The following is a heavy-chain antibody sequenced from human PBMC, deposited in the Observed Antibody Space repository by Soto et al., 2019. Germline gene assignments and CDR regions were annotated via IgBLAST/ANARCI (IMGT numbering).Heavy chain of an antibody. J-gene: IGHJ5*02. CDR3: ARGRYYGDFNCFYP. CDR1: GGSISTGGYY. V-gene: IGHV4-31*01. Sequence: QVQLQESGPGLVKPSQTLSLICTVSGGSISTGGYYWSWIRQHPWMGREWIWSMYYSGTTYYKSSLNSQITISLDTSKNQVSVKLTSVTAADPAVYYCARGRYYGDFNCFYPWGHGTLVTVSS. D-gene: IGHD4-17*01. CDR2: MYYSGTT.